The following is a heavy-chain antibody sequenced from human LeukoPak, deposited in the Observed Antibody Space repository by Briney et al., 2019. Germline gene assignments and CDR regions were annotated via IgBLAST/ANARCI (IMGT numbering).Heavy chain of an antibody. J-gene: IGHJ3*02. Sequence: SETLSLTCTVSGGSISSSSYFWGWIRQPPGKGLEWIGSIFHSGSTYYNPSLKSRVTISVDTSKNQFSLKLSSVTAADTAVYYCAREMTTDAFDIWGQGTVVTVSS. CDR2: IFHSGST. V-gene: IGHV4-39*07. CDR3: AREMTTDAFDI. D-gene: IGHD4-11*01. CDR1: GGSISSSSYF.